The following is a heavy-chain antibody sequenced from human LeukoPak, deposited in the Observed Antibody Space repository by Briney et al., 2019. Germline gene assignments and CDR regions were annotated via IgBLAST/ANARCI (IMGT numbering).Heavy chain of an antibody. CDR3: ARGPHTGVNYYDSSGYYY. Sequence: TSETLSLTCAVYGGSFSGYYWSWIRQPPGKGLEWIGEINHSGSTNYNPSLKSRVTISVDTSKNQFSLKLSSVTAADTAVYYCARGPHTGVNYYDSSGYYYWGQGTLVTVSS. J-gene: IGHJ4*02. CDR1: GGSFSGYY. D-gene: IGHD3-22*01. V-gene: IGHV4-34*01. CDR2: INHSGST.